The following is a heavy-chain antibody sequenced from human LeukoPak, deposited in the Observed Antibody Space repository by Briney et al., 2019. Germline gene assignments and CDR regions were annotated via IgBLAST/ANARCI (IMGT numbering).Heavy chain of an antibody. V-gene: IGHV3-48*03. J-gene: IGHJ6*02. CDR3: ARNYGSGSHYYYGMDV. CDR1: GFTFSSYE. Sequence: GGSLRLSCAASGFTFSSYEMNWVRQAPGKGLEWVSYISSSGSTICYADSVRGRFTISRDNAKNSLYLQMNSLRAEDTAVYYCARNYGSGSHYYYGMDVWGQGTTVTVSS. D-gene: IGHD3-10*01. CDR2: ISSSGSTI.